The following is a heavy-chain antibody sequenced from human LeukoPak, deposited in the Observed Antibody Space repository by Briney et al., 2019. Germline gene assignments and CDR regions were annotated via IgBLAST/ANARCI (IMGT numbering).Heavy chain of an antibody. CDR3: ARALLVVVPAAIDY. Sequence: ASVKVSCKASGYTFTSYGISWVRQAPGQGLEWMGWISAYNGNTNYAQKLQGRVTMTTDTSTSTAYMELRSLRSDDTAVYYCARALLVVVPAAIDYWGQGTLVTVSS. CDR1: GYTFTSYG. J-gene: IGHJ4*02. CDR2: ISAYNGNT. V-gene: IGHV1-18*01. D-gene: IGHD2-2*02.